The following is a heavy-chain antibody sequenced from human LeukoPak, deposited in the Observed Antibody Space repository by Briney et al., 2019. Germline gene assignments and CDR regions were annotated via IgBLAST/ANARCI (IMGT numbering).Heavy chain of an antibody. CDR2: IWYDGSNK. CDR1: GFTFSSYG. D-gene: IGHD6-19*01. CDR3: ARVRGIAVAGMSLDY. V-gene: IGHV3-33*08. J-gene: IGHJ4*02. Sequence: PGRSLRLSCAASGFTFSSYGMHWVRQAPGKGLEWVAAIWYDGSNKYYADSVKGRFAISRDNSKNTLSLQMNSLRAEDTAVYYCARVRGIAVAGMSLDYWGQGTLVTVSS.